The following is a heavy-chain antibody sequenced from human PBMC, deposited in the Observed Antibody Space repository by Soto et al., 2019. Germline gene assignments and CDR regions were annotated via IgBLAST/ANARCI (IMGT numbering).Heavy chain of an antibody. J-gene: IGHJ4*02. V-gene: IGHV4-34*01. CDR3: ARGRGTWYYYDSSGYYFDY. D-gene: IGHD3-22*01. Sequence: SETLSVTCAVYGRSFGGYYWSWIRQPPGKGLEWIGEINHSGSTNYNPSLKSRVTISVDTSKNQFSLKLSSVTAADTAVYYCARGRGTWYYYDSSGYYFDYWGQGTLVTVSS. CDR1: GRSFGGYY. CDR2: INHSGST.